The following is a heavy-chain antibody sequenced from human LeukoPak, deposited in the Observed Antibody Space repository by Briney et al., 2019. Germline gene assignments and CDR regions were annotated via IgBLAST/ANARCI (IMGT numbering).Heavy chain of an antibody. D-gene: IGHD2-15*01. CDR2: ISAYTGNT. CDR3: ATVGYCNGGSCYKYFQH. J-gene: IGHJ1*01. V-gene: IGHV1-18*01. CDR1: GYTFTSYG. Sequence: ASVKVSCKASGYTFTSYGISWVRQAPGQGLEWMGWISAYTGNTNYAQKLQGRVTLTTDTSTGTAYMELRSLRSDDTAVYYCATVGYCNGGSCYKYFQHWGQGTLVIVSS.